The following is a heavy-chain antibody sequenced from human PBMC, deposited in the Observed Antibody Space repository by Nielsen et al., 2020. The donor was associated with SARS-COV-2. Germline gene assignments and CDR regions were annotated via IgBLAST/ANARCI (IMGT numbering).Heavy chain of an antibody. CDR3: AREERSEALSCGLWEVCYRDFDY. J-gene: IGHJ4*02. CDR1: GFTFSSYW. V-gene: IGHV3-7*05. D-gene: IGHD3-16*01. Sequence: GGSLRLSCAASGFTFSSYWMSWVRQAPGKGLEWVANIKQDGSEKYYVDSVKGRFTISRDNAKNSLYLQMNSLRAEDTAVYYCAREERSEALSCGLWEVCYRDFDYWGQGTLVTVSS. CDR2: IKQDGSEK.